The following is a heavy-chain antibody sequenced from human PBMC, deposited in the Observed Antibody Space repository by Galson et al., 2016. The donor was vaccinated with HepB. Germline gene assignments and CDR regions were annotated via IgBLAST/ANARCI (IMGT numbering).Heavy chain of an antibody. J-gene: IGHJ4*02. CDR2: IRSKANSYAT. D-gene: IGHD2-2*01. V-gene: IGHV3-73*01. CDR1: GFTFSGSA. CDR3: ARETGCSTTDCGGYFDS. Sequence: SLRLSCAVSGFTFSGSAMHWVRQASGKGLEWVGRIRSKANSYATPYAASVKGRFTISRDNAENSLYLQMNSLRAEDTAVYYCARETGCSTTDCGGYFDSWGQGTLVTVSS.